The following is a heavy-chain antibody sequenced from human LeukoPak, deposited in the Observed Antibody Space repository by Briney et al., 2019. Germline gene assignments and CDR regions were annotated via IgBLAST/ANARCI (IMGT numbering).Heavy chain of an antibody. V-gene: IGHV3-23*01. CDR3: VKDLGRYRNNCFDY. J-gene: IGHJ4*02. CDR2: ISGSGGGT. Sequence: GGSLRLSCAASGFTFSSYAMSWVRQAPEKGLEWVSTISGSGGGTYYADSVKGRFTISRGDSKNTLYLQMNSLRAEDTAVYYCVKDLGRYRNNCFDYWGQGTLVTVFS. CDR1: GFTFSSYA. D-gene: IGHD1-26*01.